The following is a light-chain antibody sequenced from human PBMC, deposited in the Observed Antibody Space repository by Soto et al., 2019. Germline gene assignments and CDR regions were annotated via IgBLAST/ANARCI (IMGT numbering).Light chain of an antibody. CDR2: GAS. CDR1: QSVSSN. Sequence: EIVITQSPPTLSVSPGERATLSCRASQSVSSNLAWYQQKPGQAPRLLIYGASTRATGIPARFSGSGSGTEFTLTISSLQSEDFAVYYCQQYNNWPMYTFGQGTKVDIK. V-gene: IGKV3-15*01. J-gene: IGKJ2*01. CDR3: QQYNNWPMYT.